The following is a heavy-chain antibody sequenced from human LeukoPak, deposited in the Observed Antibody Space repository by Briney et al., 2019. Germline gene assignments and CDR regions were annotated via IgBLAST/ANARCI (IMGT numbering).Heavy chain of an antibody. D-gene: IGHD1-26*01. V-gene: IGHV3-30*18. CDR1: RFTFSYYG. J-gene: IGHJ6*02. CDR3: AKEWDKNSGHYYYGMDV. CDR2: ISYDGSNK. Sequence: PGRSLRLSCAASRFTFSYYGMHWVRQAPGKGLEWVAVISYDGSNKYYADSVKGRFTISRDNSKNTLYLQMNSLRGEDTAVYYCAKEWDKNSGHYYYGMDVWGQGTTVTVSS.